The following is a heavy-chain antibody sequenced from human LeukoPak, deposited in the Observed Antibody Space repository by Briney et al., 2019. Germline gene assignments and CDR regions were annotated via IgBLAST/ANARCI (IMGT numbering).Heavy chain of an antibody. J-gene: IGHJ4*02. CDR1: GYTFTDYY. CDR2: INLNSGVT. CDR3: ARGTGGNSLIYFDY. Sequence: ASVKVSCKTSGYTFTDYYMHWVRQAPGQGLEWMGRINLNSGVTNYAQKFQGRVTMTRDTSINTAYMELSRLRSDDTAVYFCARGTGGNSLIYFDYWGQGTLVTVSS. V-gene: IGHV1-2*06. D-gene: IGHD4-23*01.